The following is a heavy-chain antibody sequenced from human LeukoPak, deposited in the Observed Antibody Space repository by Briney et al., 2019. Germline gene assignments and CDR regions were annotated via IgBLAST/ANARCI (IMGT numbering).Heavy chain of an antibody. Sequence: SGGSLRLSYAASGFTFSSYAMSWVRQAPGKGLEWVSGISGSGGSTYYADSVKGRFTISRDNSKNTLYLQMNSLRAEDTPVYYCAKDRFPPSSGYGDYWAREPWSPSPQ. J-gene: IGHJ4*02. D-gene: IGHD3-22*01. CDR3: AKDRFPPSSGYGDY. CDR1: GFTFSSYA. CDR2: ISGSGGST. V-gene: IGHV3-23*01.